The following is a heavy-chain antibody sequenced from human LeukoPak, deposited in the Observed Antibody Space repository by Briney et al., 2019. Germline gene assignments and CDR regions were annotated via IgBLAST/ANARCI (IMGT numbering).Heavy chain of an antibody. J-gene: IGHJ4*02. CDR3: ARVSGNYGSGSYLDY. Sequence: SETLSLTCAVYGGSFSGYYWSWIRQPPGKGLEWIGEINHSGSTNYNPSLKSRVTISVYTSKNQFSPKLSSVTAADTAVYYCARVSGNYGSGSYLDYWGQGTLVTVSS. V-gene: IGHV4-34*01. D-gene: IGHD3-10*01. CDR1: GGSFSGYY. CDR2: INHSGST.